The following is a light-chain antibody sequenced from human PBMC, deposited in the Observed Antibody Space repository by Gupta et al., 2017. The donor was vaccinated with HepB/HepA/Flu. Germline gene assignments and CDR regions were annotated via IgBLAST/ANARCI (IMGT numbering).Light chain of an antibody. CDR3: QQQNSSPCI. V-gene: IGKV1-5*03. Sequence: DIQMTQSPSTLSASVGDRVTITCRASQNISRWLAWYQQKPGKAPKLLIYKASTLESGVPSTFSGSGCGTGFTLTISSPQPYDFANYYCQQQNSSPCIFGQGTKMEIK. J-gene: IGKJ2*02. CDR2: KAS. CDR1: QNISRW.